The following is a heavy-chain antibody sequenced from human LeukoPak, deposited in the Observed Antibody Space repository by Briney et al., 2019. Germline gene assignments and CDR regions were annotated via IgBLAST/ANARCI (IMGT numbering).Heavy chain of an antibody. V-gene: IGHV4-39*01. CDR3: ASGSSSWYSNNYYYGMDV. CDR1: GGSISSSSYY. CDR2: IYYSGST. J-gene: IGHJ6*02. Sequence: PPETLSLTCTVSGGSISSSSYYWGWIRQPPGKGREWIGSIYYSGSTYYNPSLKSRVTISVDTSKNQFSLKLSSVTAADTAVYYCASGSSSWYSNNYYYGMDVWGQGTTVTVSS. D-gene: IGHD6-13*01.